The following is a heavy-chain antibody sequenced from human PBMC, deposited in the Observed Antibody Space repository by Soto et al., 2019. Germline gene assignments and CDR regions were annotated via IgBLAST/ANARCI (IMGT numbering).Heavy chain of an antibody. V-gene: IGHV4-4*07. D-gene: IGHD6-19*01. CDR3: ARLGVAGKDH. CDR2: IHTSGNS. J-gene: IGHJ4*02. CDR1: GDSISSYY. Sequence: QVQLQESGPGLVKSSETLSLTCSVSGDSISSYYWSWIRQPAGKGLEWIGRIHTSGNSNYNPSLKSRVTMSVDMSENQFSLKLTSVTAADTAVYYCARLGVAGKDHWGQGPLVTVSS.